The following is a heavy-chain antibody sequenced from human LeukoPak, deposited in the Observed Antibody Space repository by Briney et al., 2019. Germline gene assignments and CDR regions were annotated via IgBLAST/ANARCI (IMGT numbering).Heavy chain of an antibody. D-gene: IGHD3-3*01. Sequence: GRSLRLSCAASGFTFSSYGMHWVRQAPGKGLEGVAVISYDGSNKYYADSVKGRFTISRDNSKNTLYLQMNSLRAEDTAVYYCAKDAAYDFWSGYTYFDYWGQGTLVTVSS. CDR3: AKDAAYDFWSGYTYFDY. V-gene: IGHV3-30*18. CDR1: GFTFSSYG. CDR2: ISYDGSNK. J-gene: IGHJ4*02.